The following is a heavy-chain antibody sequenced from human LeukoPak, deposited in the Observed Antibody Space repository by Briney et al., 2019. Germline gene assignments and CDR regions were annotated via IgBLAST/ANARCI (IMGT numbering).Heavy chain of an antibody. V-gene: IGHV3-23*01. Sequence: GGSLRLSCAASGFTFSSYAMSWVRQAPGKGLEWVSAISGSGGSTYYADSVKGRFTISRDNSKNTLYLQMNSLRVEDTAVYYCAKTGGATNFGPLDSWGQGTLVFVSS. J-gene: IGHJ4*02. CDR3: AKTGGATNFGPLDS. CDR2: ISGSGGST. CDR1: GFTFSSYA. D-gene: IGHD1-26*01.